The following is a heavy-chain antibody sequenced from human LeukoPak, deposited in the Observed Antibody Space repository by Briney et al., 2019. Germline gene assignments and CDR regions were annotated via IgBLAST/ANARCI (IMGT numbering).Heavy chain of an antibody. V-gene: IGHV3-21*01. CDR1: GFTFSSYS. Sequence: GRSLRLSCAASGFTFSSYSMNWVRQAPGKGLEWVSSISSSSSYIYYADSVKGRFTISRDNAKNSLYLQMNSLRAEDTAVYYCAREVVVVVAATRENWFDPWGQGTLVTVSS. D-gene: IGHD2-15*01. CDR3: AREVVVVVAATRENWFDP. CDR2: ISSSSSYI. J-gene: IGHJ5*02.